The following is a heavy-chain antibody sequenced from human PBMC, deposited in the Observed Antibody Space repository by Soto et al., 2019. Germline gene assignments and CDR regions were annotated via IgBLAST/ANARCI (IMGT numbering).Heavy chain of an antibody. J-gene: IGHJ5*02. CDR1: GYSFTNYW. CDR2: IDPVDSYT. V-gene: IGHV5-10-1*01. D-gene: IGHD6-13*01. Sequence: PGESLKISCKGSGYSFTNYWISWVRRMPGKGLEWMGNIDPVDSYTNYSPSFQGHVTFSVDTSISTAYLQWSSLKASDTAMYYCARIESIARNWFDPWAQGTLVTVSS. CDR3: ARIESIARNWFDP.